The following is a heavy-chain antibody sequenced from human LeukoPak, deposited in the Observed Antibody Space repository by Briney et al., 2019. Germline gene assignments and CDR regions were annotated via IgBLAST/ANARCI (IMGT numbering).Heavy chain of an antibody. D-gene: IGHD6-25*01. Sequence: PGGSLRLSCATSGFSFSGYYMSWIRQAPGKGLEWITYISSSSSYTKYVDSVMGRFTISRDNAKKTLYLQMNNLRVDDTAIYYCARDWGSGGWGQGTLVTVSS. CDR2: ISSSSSYT. CDR3: ARDWGSGG. J-gene: IGHJ1*01. CDR1: GFSFSGYY. V-gene: IGHV3-11*05.